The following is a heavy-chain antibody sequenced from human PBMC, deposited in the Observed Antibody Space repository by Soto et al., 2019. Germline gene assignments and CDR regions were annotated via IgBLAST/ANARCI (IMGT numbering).Heavy chain of an antibody. V-gene: IGHV3-33*01. CDR1: GFTFSSYG. J-gene: IGHJ5*02. Sequence: QVQLVESGGGVVQPGRSLRLSCAASGFTFSSYGMHWVRQAPGKGLEWVAVIWYDGSNKYYADYVKGRFTISRDKSQKRLYLQMNSLRAEDRAVYYCARVMSSRDGWWFAPWGQGSLVTVS. CDR2: IWYDGSNK. D-gene: IGHD2-15*01. CDR3: ARVMSSRDGWWFAP.